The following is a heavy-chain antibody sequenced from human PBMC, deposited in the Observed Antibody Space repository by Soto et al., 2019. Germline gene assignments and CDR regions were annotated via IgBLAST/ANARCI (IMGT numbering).Heavy chain of an antibody. V-gene: IGHV5-10-1*01. J-gene: IGHJ4*02. D-gene: IGHD1-26*01. CDR2: IDPSDSYT. Sequence: LKVSCKGCAQRFTSYWISWVRQFPAKGLAWMGRIDPSDSYTNYSPSFQGHVTISADKSISTAYLQWSSLKASDTDMYHCASSFLSGSYRDYWCQGTLVSVSS. CDR3: ASSFLSGSYRDY. CDR1: AQRFTSYW.